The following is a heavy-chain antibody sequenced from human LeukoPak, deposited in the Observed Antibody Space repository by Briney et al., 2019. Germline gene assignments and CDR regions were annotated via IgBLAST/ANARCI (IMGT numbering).Heavy chain of an antibody. J-gene: IGHJ5*02. Sequence: ASVKVSCKASGGTFSSYAISWVRQAPGQGLEWMGGIIPIFGTANYAQKFQGRVTITADKSTSTAYMELSRLRSDDTAVYYCAREGYCSGGSCYGWFDPWGQGTLVTVSS. CDR2: IIPIFGTA. V-gene: IGHV1-69*06. CDR3: AREGYCSGGSCYGWFDP. D-gene: IGHD2-15*01. CDR1: GGTFSSYA.